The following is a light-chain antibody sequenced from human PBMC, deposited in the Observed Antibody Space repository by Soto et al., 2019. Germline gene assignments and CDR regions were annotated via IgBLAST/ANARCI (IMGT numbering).Light chain of an antibody. J-gene: IGLJ1*01. CDR3: CSFSRNFTDYV. V-gene: IGLV2-11*01. Sequence: QSALTQPRSVSGSPGQSVTISCTGTSSDVGGYNHVSWYQQHPGKAPKLMISDVSKRPSGVPDRFSGSKSGNAASLTISGLQAEDEADYYCCSFSRNFTDYVFGSGTKVTVL. CDR1: SSDVGGYNH. CDR2: DVS.